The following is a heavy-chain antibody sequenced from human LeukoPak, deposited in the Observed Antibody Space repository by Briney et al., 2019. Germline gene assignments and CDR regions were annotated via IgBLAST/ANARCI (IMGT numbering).Heavy chain of an antibody. D-gene: IGHD3-9*01. V-gene: IGHV3-23*01. CDR2: ISSSGGST. CDR1: GFTFRSYV. Sequence: PGGSLRLSCAASGFTFRSYVMSWVRQAPGKGLEWVSSISSSGGSTYYADSVKGRFTISRDNSKNTLYLQVQSLRAEDTAVYYCAKDRSGHPLLTGIFGSWGQGTLVTVSS. CDR3: AKDRSGHPLLTGIFGS. J-gene: IGHJ5*02.